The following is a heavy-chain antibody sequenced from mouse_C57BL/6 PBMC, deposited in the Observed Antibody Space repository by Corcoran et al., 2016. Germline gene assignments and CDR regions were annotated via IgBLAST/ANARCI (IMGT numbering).Heavy chain of an antibody. Sequence: QVQLKQSGAELVRPGASVKLSCKASGYTFTDYYINGVKQRPGQGLEWIARIYPGSGNTYYNEKFKGKATLTAEKSSSTAYMQLSSLTSEDSAVYFCARSDYSGKDYWGQGTTLTVSS. V-gene: IGHV1-76*01. D-gene: IGHD1-1*01. CDR1: GYTFTDYY. CDR2: IYPGSGNT. CDR3: ARSDYSGKDY. J-gene: IGHJ2*01.